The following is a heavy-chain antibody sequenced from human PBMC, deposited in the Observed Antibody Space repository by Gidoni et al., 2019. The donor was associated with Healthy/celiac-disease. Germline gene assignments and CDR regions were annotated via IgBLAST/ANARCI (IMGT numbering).Heavy chain of an antibody. J-gene: IGHJ4*02. D-gene: IGHD1-26*01. CDR2: SSCSGGST. CDR3: AKVLSIVGATTYFDY. Sequence: EVQLLESGGGLVQPGGSLRLSCAASGFTFSSYAMSWVRQAPGKGLEWVSASSCSGGSTYYADSVKGRFTISRDNSKNTLYLQMNSLRAEDTAVYYCAKVLSIVGATTYFDYWGQGTLVTVSS. CDR1: GFTFSSYA. V-gene: IGHV3-23*01.